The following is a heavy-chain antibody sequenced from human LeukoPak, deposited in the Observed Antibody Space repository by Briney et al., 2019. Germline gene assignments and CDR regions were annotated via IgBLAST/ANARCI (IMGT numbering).Heavy chain of an antibody. V-gene: IGHV5-51*01. CDR3: ARSAQPYYYGSGSLYYFDF. CDR2: IYPGDSDT. Sequence: GESLKVSCKGSGYFFTTYWIGWVRQMPGKGLELMGIIYPGDSDTRYSPSFQGQVTISVDKSISIAYLQWSSLKASDTAMYYCARSAQPYYYGSGSLYYFDFWGQGTLVTVSS. CDR1: GYFFTTYW. J-gene: IGHJ4*02. D-gene: IGHD3-10*01.